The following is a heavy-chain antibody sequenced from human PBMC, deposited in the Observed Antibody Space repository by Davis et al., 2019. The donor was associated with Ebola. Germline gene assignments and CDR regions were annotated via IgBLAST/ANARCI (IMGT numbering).Heavy chain of an antibody. D-gene: IGHD3-16*01. CDR2: ISNTAKTI. Sequence: GESLKISCAASGFTFRSWDMNWVRQAPGKGLEWVSYISNTAKTIYYADSVKGRFTISRDNARNSVYLQMDSLRAEDTGVYYCAKLRSHDYTDSSDDFYLDLWGRGTLVTVSS. J-gene: IGHJ2*01. CDR3: AKLRSHDYTDSSDDFYLDL. V-gene: IGHV3-48*03. CDR1: GFTFRSWD.